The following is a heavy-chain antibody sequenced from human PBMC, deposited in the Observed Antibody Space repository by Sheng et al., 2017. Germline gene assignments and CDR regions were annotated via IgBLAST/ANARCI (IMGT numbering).Heavy chain of an antibody. V-gene: IGHV3-9*03. D-gene: IGHD2-2*01. Sequence: EVQLVESGGGLVQPGRSLRLSCAASGFTFDDYAMHWVRQAPGKGLEWVSGISWNSGSIGYADSVKGRFTISRDNAKNSLYLQMNSLRAEDMALYYCAKSSCSSTSCDPFDYWGQGTLVTVSS. CDR3: AKSSCSSTSCDPFDY. CDR2: ISWNSGSI. CDR1: GFTFDDYA. J-gene: IGHJ4*02.